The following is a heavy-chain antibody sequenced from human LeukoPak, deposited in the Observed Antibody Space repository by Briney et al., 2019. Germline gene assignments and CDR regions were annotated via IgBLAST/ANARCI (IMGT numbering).Heavy chain of an antibody. J-gene: IGHJ4*02. CDR2: ISGSGGTT. V-gene: IGHV3-23*01. CDR1: GFTFSSYG. Sequence: PGGSLRLSCAASGFTFSSYGMRWVRQAPGKGLEWVSAISGSGGTTYYADSVKGRFTISRDNAKNSLYLQMNSLRAEDTAVYYCARDTYYYGSGSFFARRQDIIPFDYWGQGTLVTVSS. CDR3: ARDTYYYGSGSFFARRQDIIPFDY. D-gene: IGHD3-10*01.